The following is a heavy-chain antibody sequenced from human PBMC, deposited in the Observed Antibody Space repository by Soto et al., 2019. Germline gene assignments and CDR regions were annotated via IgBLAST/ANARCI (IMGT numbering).Heavy chain of an antibody. V-gene: IGHV4-4*07. D-gene: IGHD6-13*01. Sequence: QVQLQESGPGLVKPSETLSLTCTVSGGSISSYYWSWIRQPAGKGLEWIGRIYTSGSTNYNPSLKSRVTMSVDTSKNQFSLKLSSVTAADTAVYYCALTGYSSSWYYYFDYWGQGTLVTVSS. CDR3: ALTGYSSSWYYYFDY. CDR1: GGSISSYY. J-gene: IGHJ4*02. CDR2: IYTSGST.